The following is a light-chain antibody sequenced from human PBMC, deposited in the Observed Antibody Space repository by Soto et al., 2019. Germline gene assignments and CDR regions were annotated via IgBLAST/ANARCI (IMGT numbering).Light chain of an antibody. CDR1: SGSVSTSYY. CDR3: VVYMGSGIWA. Sequence: VVTQEPSFSVSPGGTVTLTCGLSSGSVSTSYYPSWYQQTPGQAPRTLIYSTNTRSSGVPDRFSGSILGNKAALTITGAQADDESDYYCVVYMGSGIWAFGGGTKLTVL. J-gene: IGLJ3*02. V-gene: IGLV8-61*01. CDR2: STN.